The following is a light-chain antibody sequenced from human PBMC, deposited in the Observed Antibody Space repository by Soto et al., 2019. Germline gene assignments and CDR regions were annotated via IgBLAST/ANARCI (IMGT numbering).Light chain of an antibody. J-gene: IGKJ4*01. CDR3: QQYNNWPRT. CDR1: QSVSSN. V-gene: IGKV3-15*01. Sequence: EIVMTQSPATLSVSPGERATLSCRASQSVSSNLAWYQQKPGQAPRLLIYGASTRATGIPARFSGSGSGTEFTLTISSLQSEDCAVYYCQQYNNWPRTFGGGTKVEIK. CDR2: GAS.